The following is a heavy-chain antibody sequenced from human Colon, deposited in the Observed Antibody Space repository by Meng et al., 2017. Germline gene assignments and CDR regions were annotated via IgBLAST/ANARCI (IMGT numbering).Heavy chain of an antibody. D-gene: IGHD2-21*02. V-gene: IGHV5-51*01. CDR3: AKSDSFGV. J-gene: IGHJ3*01. Sequence: GESLKISCKDSGYKFIDSWIGWVRQMPGKRLEWMGVIYPGDSHTAYSTSFQGQVTFPVDKSTNTAYLHWTTLKASDTAMYFCAKSDSFGVWGQGTKVTVSS. CDR1: GYKFIDSW. CDR2: IYPGDSHT.